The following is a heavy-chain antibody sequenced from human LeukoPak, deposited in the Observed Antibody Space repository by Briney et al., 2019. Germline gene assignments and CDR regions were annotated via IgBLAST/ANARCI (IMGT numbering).Heavy chain of an antibody. V-gene: IGHV4-39*01. CDR2: IYDSGTT. CDR3: ASLSSGSYLAWFDP. J-gene: IGHJ5*02. D-gene: IGHD1-26*01. Sequence: SETLSLTCSVSGGSISSTSYYWGWIRQPPGKGLEWIGSIYDSGTTYYNPSLKSRVTISVDTSKNQFSLKLSSVTAADTAVYYCASLSSGSYLAWFDPWGQGTLVTVSS. CDR1: GGSISSTSYY.